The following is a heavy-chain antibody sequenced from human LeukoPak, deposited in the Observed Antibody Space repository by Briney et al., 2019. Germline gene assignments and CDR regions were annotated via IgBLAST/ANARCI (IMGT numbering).Heavy chain of an antibody. Sequence: SETLSLTCSVSGDSIRSHSWSWIRQFPGGGLEWIGYIFTSGTSNYIPSLRSRVTISGDTSMNQFSLSLNSVTAADTAVYFCARAARYFRSGGYYKHYYMDVWGNGTTVTVSS. CDR1: GDSIRSHS. CDR3: ARAARYFRSGGYYKHYYMDV. D-gene: IGHD3-10*01. J-gene: IGHJ6*03. V-gene: IGHV4-4*09. CDR2: IFTSGTS.